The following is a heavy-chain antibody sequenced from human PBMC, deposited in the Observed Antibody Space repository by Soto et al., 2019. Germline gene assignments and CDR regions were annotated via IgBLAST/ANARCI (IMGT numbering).Heavy chain of an antibody. CDR3: ARTLNYDFWSGYYH. CDR1: GYTLTNFY. CDR2: INPNGGST. V-gene: IGHV1-46*03. J-gene: IGHJ4*02. Sequence: ASVKVSCKASGYTLTNFYIHWVRQAPGQGLEWMGIINPNGGSTNYAHNFQGRVTITRDTSTSTVYMELSSLRSEDTAVYYCARTLNYDFWSGYYHWGQGTLVTVSS. D-gene: IGHD3-3*01.